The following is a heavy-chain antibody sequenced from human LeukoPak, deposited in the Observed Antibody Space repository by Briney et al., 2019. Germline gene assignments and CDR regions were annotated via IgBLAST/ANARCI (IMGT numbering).Heavy chain of an antibody. D-gene: IGHD3-10*01. CDR3: ARARITMVRGGIINFDY. J-gene: IGHJ4*02. V-gene: IGHV1-2*02. CDR2: INPNSGGT. CDR1: GYTFTGYY. Sequence: ASVTVSFTSSGYTFTGYYMHGVRQSPGQGLEWMGWINPNSGGTNYAQNFQGRVTMTRDTSISTPYMELSRLRADDTAVYYCARARITMVRGGIINFDYWGQGTLVTVSS.